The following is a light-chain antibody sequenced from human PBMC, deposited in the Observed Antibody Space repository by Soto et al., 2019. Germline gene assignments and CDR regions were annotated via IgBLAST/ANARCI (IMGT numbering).Light chain of an antibody. CDR2: AAS. J-gene: IGKJ4*01. CDR3: QQANSFPLT. CDR1: QGISNW. V-gene: IGKV1-12*01. Sequence: DIQMTQSPSSVSASVGDRVTITCRASQGISNWLAWYQQKPGKAPKLLIYAASGLQRGVPSRFSGSGFGTDFTLTINSLQPEDFATYYCQQANSFPLTFGGGTKVDIK.